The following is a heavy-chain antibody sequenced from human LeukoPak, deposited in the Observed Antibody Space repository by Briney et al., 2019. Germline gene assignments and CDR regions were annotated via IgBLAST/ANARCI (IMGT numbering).Heavy chain of an antibody. D-gene: IGHD6-13*01. CDR1: GIPFSDYY. Sequence: GGSLRLSCVVSGIPFSDYYMNWIRQAPGKRLEWISYISSSSSYTDYADSVKGRFTISRDNAKTALYLHLNSLRLEDTAVYYCAAGTAADFWGQGTLVTVSS. CDR2: ISSSSSYT. V-gene: IGHV3-11*03. CDR3: AAGTAADF. J-gene: IGHJ4*02.